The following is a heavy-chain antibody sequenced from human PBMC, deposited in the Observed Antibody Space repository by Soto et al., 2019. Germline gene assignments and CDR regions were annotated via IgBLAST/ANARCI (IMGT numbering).Heavy chain of an antibody. J-gene: IGHJ4*02. Sequence: ASVKVSCNASGERFTTYGISWVRQAPGQGLEWLGWMSTSNTNTTFSPKFPGRLVLTTDTYSTTAPMELRSLRHAYTAVKYCARWAEQVRDDGGPCDYWGQGTLGHRLL. V-gene: IGHV1-18*04. CDR3: ARWAEQVRDDGGPCDY. CDR2: MSTSNTNT. D-gene: IGHD4-17*01. CDR1: GERFTTYG.